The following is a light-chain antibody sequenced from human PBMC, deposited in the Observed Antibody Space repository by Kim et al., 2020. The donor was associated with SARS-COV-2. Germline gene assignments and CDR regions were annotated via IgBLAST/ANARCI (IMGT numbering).Light chain of an antibody. J-gene: IGKJ5*01. CDR2: DAS. V-gene: IGKV3-11*01. CDR3: QQRANWPIT. Sequence: LSPGERSTLSSRASQSVSSNLAWYQQKPGQAPRLLIYDASNRATGIPARFSGSGSGTDFTLTISSLEPEDFAVYYCQQRANWPITFGQGTRLEIK. CDR1: QSVSSN.